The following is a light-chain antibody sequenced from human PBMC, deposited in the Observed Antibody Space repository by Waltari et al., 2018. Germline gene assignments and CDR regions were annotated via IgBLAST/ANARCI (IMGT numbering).Light chain of an antibody. CDR1: HTISSF. J-gene: IGKJ4*02. CDR3: QQSYRTPRT. Sequence: DIQMTQSPSSMSASVGDRVTITCRASHTISSFLSWFPQKPGKAPNLLIYAASSLHTGALSRFSGSGSGTDFTLTSSSLQPEDFAIYYCQQSYRTPRTFGGGTKVEIK. V-gene: IGKV1-39*01. CDR2: AAS.